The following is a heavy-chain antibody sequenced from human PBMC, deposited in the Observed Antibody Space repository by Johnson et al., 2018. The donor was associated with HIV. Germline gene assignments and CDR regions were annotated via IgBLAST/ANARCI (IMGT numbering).Heavy chain of an antibody. J-gene: IGHJ3*02. V-gene: IGHV3-20*04. CDR3: ARDFVAFGECTAFDM. CDR1: GFTFDDYG. CDR2: INWNGGST. Sequence: EVQLVESGGGLVQPGRSLRLSCAASGFTFDDYGMSWVRQAPGKGLEWVSGINWNGGSTGHADSVKGRFTISRDNAKNSLYLQMNSLRAEDTALYYCARDFVAFGECTAFDMWGQGTMVTVSS. D-gene: IGHD3-10*01.